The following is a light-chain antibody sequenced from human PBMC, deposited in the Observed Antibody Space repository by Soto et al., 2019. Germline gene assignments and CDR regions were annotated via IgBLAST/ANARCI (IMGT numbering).Light chain of an antibody. CDR3: QAYDSSLSGWV. CDR1: SSNIGAGYD. Sequence: QSVLTQPPSVCGAPGQRGTISRTGSSSNIGAGYDVHWYQQLPGTAPKFLIYGNSNRPSAVPDRFSGSKSGTSASLAITGLQAEGEADYYCQAYDSSLSGWVFGGGTKLTVL. J-gene: IGLJ3*02. V-gene: IGLV1-40*01. CDR2: GNS.